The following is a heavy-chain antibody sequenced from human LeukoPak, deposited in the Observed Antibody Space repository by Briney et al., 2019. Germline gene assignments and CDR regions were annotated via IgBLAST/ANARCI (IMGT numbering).Heavy chain of an antibody. CDR1: GGSISSYY. D-gene: IGHD4-17*01. J-gene: IGHJ3*02. CDR3: ARSPTVTRLDAFDI. V-gene: IGHV4-59*12. CDR2: IYYSGTT. Sequence: SETLSLTCTVSGGSISSYYWSWIRQPPGKGLEWIGYIYYSGTTNYNPSLKSRVTISVDTSKNQFSLKLSSVTAADTAVYYCARSPTVTRLDAFDIWGQGTMVTVSS.